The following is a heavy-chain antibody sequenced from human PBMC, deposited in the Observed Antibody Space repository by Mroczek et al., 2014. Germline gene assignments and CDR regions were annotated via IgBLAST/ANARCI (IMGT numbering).Heavy chain of an antibody. Sequence: VQLQESGPGLVKPSQTLSLTCTVSGGSISSGDYYWSWIRQPPGKGLEWIGYIYYSGSTYYNPSLKSRVTISVDTSKNQFSLKLSSVTAADTAVYYCARDRDCTNGVCYTGSGLYYGMDVWGQGTTVTVSS. D-gene: IGHD2-8*01. CDR3: ARDRDCTNGVCYTGSGLYYGMDV. CDR1: GGSISSGDYY. V-gene: IGHV4-30-4*01. CDR2: IYYSGST. J-gene: IGHJ6*02.